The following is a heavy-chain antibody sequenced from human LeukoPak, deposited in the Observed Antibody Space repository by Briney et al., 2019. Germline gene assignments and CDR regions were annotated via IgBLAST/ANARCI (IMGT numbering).Heavy chain of an antibody. D-gene: IGHD6-13*01. Sequence: GGSLRLSCAASGFTFSSYWMYWVRQAPGKGLVWVSRINSDGGNTFYADSVKGRFTISRDNAKNTLFLQMNSLRAEDTALYYCARGGAATGIFDYWGQGALVTVSS. V-gene: IGHV3-74*01. CDR1: GFTFSSYW. J-gene: IGHJ4*02. CDR3: ARGGAATGIFDY. CDR2: INSDGGNT.